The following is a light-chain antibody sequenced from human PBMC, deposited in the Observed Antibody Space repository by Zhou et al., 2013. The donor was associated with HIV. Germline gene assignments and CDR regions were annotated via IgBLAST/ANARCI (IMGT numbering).Light chain of an antibody. CDR3: QQYNSYSG. Sequence: DIQMTQSPSTLSASVGDRVTITCRASQSISSWLAWYQQKPGKAPKLLIYKASTLEIGVPSRFSGSGSGTEFTLTISSLQPDDFATYYCQQYNSYSGFGGGTKVEIK. J-gene: IGKJ4*01. CDR2: KAS. CDR1: QSISSW. V-gene: IGKV1-5*03.